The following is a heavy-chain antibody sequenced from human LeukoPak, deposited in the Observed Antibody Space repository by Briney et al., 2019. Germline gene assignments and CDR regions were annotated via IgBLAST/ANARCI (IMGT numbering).Heavy chain of an antibody. CDR3: ARGQTTFGP. CDR2: IKRDGSEI. D-gene: IGHD1-7*01. Sequence: GESLRLSCGVSGLAFSSYWMSWVRQDPGKGLEGVANIKRDGSEIYYVDSVKGRFTISRDNAKNSLFLQMNTLRAEDTAGYDCARGQTTFGPWGQGTLVTVSS. J-gene: IGHJ5*02. V-gene: IGHV3-7*01. CDR1: GLAFSSYW.